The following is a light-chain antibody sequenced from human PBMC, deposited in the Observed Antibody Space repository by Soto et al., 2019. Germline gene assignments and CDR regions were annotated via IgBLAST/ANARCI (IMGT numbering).Light chain of an antibody. CDR2: LGS. CDR3: AQGLATPFT. V-gene: IGKV2-28*01. Sequence: DIVMTHYPLSLPVTPGEPASISCSSSQSLLHNNGYNYLDWYLQKPGQSPQLLIYLGSNRASGVPGRFSGSGSGTDFTLTINRVEAEDVGLYFCAQGLATPFTFGGGTKVDI. J-gene: IGKJ4*01. CDR1: QSLLHNNGYNY.